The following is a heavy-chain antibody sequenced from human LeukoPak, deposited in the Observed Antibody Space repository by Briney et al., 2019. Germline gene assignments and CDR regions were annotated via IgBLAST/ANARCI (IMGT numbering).Heavy chain of an antibody. CDR2: NYCSERT. CDR1: GHPLRNSH. J-gene: IGHJ3*02. Sequence: SETLPLTCTIPGHPLRNSHCAWIPRPPGKGLEWIGRNYCSERTNNNPSLQSQVIISVDTSNNQLSAKQSSVTAADTAVHYWSRSSTGQGDAFEIGGQGTMVTVSS. CDR3: SRSSTGQGDAFEI. V-gene: IGHV4-59*05. D-gene: IGHD4-17*01.